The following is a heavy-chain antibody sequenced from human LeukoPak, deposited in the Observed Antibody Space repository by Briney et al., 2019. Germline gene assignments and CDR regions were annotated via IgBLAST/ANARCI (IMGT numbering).Heavy chain of an antibody. CDR3: ARVEAATTNPRFDY. CDR1: GGSISNAAYY. J-gene: IGHJ4*02. CDR2: IYYSGST. D-gene: IGHD5-24*01. Sequence: PSETLSLTCTVSGGSISNAAYYWSWIRQHPGKGLEWIGYIYYSGSTYYNPSLKSRVTISVDTSKNQFSLELNSVTAADMAVYYCARVEAATTNPRFDYWGQGTLVTVSS. V-gene: IGHV4-31*03.